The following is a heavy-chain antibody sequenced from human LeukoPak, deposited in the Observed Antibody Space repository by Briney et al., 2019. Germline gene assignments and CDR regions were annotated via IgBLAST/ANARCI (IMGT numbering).Heavy chain of an antibody. CDR3: ARRNHHCSGGSCYSAGIDY. Sequence: GESLKISCTGSGSSFTSYWIGWVRPMPGKGLEWMGIIYPGDSDTRYSPSFQGQVTISADKSISTAYLQWSSLKASDTAMYYCARRNHHCSGGSCYSAGIDYWGQGTLVTVSS. CDR1: GSSFTSYW. D-gene: IGHD2-15*01. CDR2: IYPGDSDT. V-gene: IGHV5-51*01. J-gene: IGHJ4*02.